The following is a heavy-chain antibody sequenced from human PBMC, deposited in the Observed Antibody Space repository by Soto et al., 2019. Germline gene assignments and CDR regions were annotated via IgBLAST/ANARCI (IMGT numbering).Heavy chain of an antibody. CDR1: GDSMTSYY. V-gene: IGHV4-59*01. Sequence: QVQLQESGPGLVKPSETLSLTCTVSGDSMTSYYWSWIRQPPGRRLEWIGYIYYSGSTNYTPSLKXXXRXTVVASKIQFSLKLDSVTASETAVYYGARGGWSLASWGQGSPVTVSS. D-gene: IGHD2-15*01. CDR3: ARGGWSLAS. CDR2: IYYSGST. J-gene: IGHJ5*01.